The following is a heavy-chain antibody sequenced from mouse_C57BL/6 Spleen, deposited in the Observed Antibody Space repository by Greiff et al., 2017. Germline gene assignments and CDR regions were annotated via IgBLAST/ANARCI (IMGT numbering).Heavy chain of an antibody. CDR3: ARSYDGDYPSWFAY. J-gene: IGHJ3*01. D-gene: IGHD2-3*01. CDR1: GYTFTNYW. CDR2: IYPGGGYT. V-gene: IGHV1-63*01. Sequence: QVQLQQSGAELVRPGTSVKMSCKASGYTFTNYWIGWAKQRPGHGLEWIGDIYPGGGYTNYNEKFKGKATLTADTSSSTAYMQFSSLTSEDSAIYYCARSYDGDYPSWFAYWGQGTLVTVSA.